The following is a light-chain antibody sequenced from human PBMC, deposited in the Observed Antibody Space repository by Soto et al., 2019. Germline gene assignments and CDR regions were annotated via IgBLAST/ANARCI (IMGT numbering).Light chain of an antibody. J-gene: IGLJ2*01. V-gene: IGLV1-44*01. CDR1: SSNIGSNT. Sequence: QSVLTQPPSASGTPGQRVTISCSGSSSNIGSNTVNWYQQLPGTAPRLLIYNNNQRPSGVPDRVSGSKSGTSASLAISGFQSEDEADYYCAAWDDSLNGRVVFGGGTKLTVL. CDR3: AAWDDSLNGRVV. CDR2: NNN.